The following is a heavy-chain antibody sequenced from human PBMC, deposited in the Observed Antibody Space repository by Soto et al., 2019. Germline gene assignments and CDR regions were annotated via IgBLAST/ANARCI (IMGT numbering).Heavy chain of an antibody. CDR1: GFTFSSYW. Sequence: PGWSLRLSCAASGFTFSSYWMSWVRQAPGKGLEWVANIKQDGSEKYYVDSVKGRFTISRDNAKNSLYLQMNSLRAEDTAVYYCARDRARGWFDPWGQGTLVTVSS. V-gene: IGHV3-7*03. J-gene: IGHJ5*02. D-gene: IGHD3-10*01. CDR3: ARDRARGWFDP. CDR2: IKQDGSEK.